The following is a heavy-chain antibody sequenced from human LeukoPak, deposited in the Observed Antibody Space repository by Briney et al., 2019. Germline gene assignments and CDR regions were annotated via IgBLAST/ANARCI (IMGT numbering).Heavy chain of an antibody. CDR2: IYYTGST. CDR1: GGSIRSYY. Sequence: MPSETLSLTCTVSGGSIRSYYWSWIRQPPGKGLEYIGHIYYTGSTNYNPSLKSRVTISLDTSKNQFSLELSSVTAADTAVYYCARDRTGEMFWYFDLWGRGTLVTVPS. D-gene: IGHD7-27*01. V-gene: IGHV4-59*01. J-gene: IGHJ2*01. CDR3: ARDRTGEMFWYFDL.